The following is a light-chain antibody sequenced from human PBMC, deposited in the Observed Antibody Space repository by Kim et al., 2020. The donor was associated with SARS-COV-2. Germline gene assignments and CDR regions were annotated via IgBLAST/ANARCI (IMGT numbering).Light chain of an antibody. Sequence: QSVLTQPPSASVTPGQRITISCSGTNSNIGSNFVTWYQQVPGTAPRLLIYDDSRRPSGVPDRFSGSKSVTSASLAIRGLQSDDEADYYCATWDNNLNGWVFGGGTRLTVL. J-gene: IGLJ3*02. V-gene: IGLV1-44*01. CDR2: DDS. CDR3: ATWDNNLNGWV. CDR1: NSNIGSNF.